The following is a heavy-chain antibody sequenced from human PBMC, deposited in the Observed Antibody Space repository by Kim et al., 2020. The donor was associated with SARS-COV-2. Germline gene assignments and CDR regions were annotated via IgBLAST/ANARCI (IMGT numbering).Heavy chain of an antibody. J-gene: IGHJ4*02. Sequence: ASVKVSCKASGYTFNTYALHWVRQAPGQRLDWMGWINGGNGYPEYSPMFQGRVTFTKDTSAKTAYMELSSLRSEDTAVYYCARDHRNSSGYYSFDYWGQGTLVTVSS. V-gene: IGHV1-3*01. CDR3: ARDHRNSSGYYSFDY. CDR1: GYTFNTYA. D-gene: IGHD3-22*01. CDR2: INGGNGYP.